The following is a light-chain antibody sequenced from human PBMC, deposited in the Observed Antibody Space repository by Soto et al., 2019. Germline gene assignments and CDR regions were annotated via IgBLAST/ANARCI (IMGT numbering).Light chain of an antibody. V-gene: IGLV2-14*01. CDR3: SSYTSSSTDVV. Sequence: QSALTQPASVSGSPGQSITISCTRTSSDVGGYNYVSWYQQHPGKAPKLMIYDVSNRPSGVSNRFSGSKSGNTASLTISGLQAEDEADYYCSSYTSSSTDVVFGGGTKVTVL. J-gene: IGLJ2*01. CDR2: DVS. CDR1: SSDVGGYNY.